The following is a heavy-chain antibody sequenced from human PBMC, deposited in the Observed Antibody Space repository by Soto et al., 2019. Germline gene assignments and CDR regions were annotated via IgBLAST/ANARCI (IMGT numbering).Heavy chain of an antibody. Sequence: QVQLVQSGAEVKKPGASVKVSCKASGYTFTSYDINWVRQATGQGLEWMGWMNPNSGNTGYAQKFQGRVTMTRNTSISTAYMELSSLRSEDTAVYYCATYYDSSGYKLFDCWGQGTLVTVSS. CDR3: ATYYDSSGYKLFDC. CDR2: MNPNSGNT. D-gene: IGHD3-22*01. V-gene: IGHV1-8*01. CDR1: GYTFTSYD. J-gene: IGHJ4*02.